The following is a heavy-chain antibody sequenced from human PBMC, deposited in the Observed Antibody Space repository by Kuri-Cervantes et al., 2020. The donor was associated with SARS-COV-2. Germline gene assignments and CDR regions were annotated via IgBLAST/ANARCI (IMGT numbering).Heavy chain of an antibody. CDR3: ARFRWFGELPTYYFDY. J-gene: IGHJ4*02. V-gene: IGHV3-21*01. CDR2: ISSRNNYI. D-gene: IGHD3-10*01. Sequence: LSLTCAASGFTFSIYSMNWVRQAPGKGLEWVSSISSRNNYIYYADSVKGRFTISRDNSKNSLYLQMTSLRAEDSAVYYCARFRWFGELPTYYFDYWGQGTLVTVSS. CDR1: GFTFSIYS.